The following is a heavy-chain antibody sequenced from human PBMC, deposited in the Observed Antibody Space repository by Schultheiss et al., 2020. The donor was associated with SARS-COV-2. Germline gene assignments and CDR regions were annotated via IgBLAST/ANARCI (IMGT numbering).Heavy chain of an antibody. D-gene: IGHD6-19*01. CDR2: VIPIFGTA. CDR1: GYTFTSYA. CDR3: AHSSSGWLYYFDY. V-gene: IGHV1-69*13. J-gene: IGHJ4*02. Sequence: SVKVSCKASGYTFTSYAISWVRQAPGQGLEWMGGVIPIFGTANYAQKFQGRVTITADESTSTAYMELSSLRSEDTAVYYCAHSSSGWLYYFDYWGQGTLVTVSS.